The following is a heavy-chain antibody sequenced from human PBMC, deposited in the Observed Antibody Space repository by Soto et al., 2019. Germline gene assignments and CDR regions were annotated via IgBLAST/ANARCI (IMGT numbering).Heavy chain of an antibody. J-gene: IGHJ5*02. CDR1: GYTLTELS. CDR2: FDPEDGET. D-gene: IGHD3-22*01. V-gene: IGHV1-24*01. CDR3: ATIGGVTYYYDSSGYHNWFDP. Sequence: ASVKVSCKASGYTLTELSMHWVRQAPGKGLEWMGGFDPEDGETIYAQKFQGRVTMTEDTSTDTAYMELSSLRSEDTAVYYCATIGGVTYYYDSSGYHNWFDPWGQGTLVTVSS.